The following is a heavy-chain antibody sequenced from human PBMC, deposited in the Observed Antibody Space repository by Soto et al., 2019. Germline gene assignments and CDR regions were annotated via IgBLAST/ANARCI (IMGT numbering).Heavy chain of an antibody. CDR2: IYYSGST. CDR1: GGSISCNSNY. D-gene: IGHD3-10*01. CDR3: ASHYGSGSYYYYYYYGMDV. Sequence: XGTLSLTCTASGGSISCNSNYWGWIRQPPGKGLEWIGSIYYSGSTYYNPSLKSRVTISVDTSKNQFSLKLSSVTAADTAVYYCASHYGSGSYYYYYYYGMDVWGQGTTVTVSS. J-gene: IGHJ6*02. V-gene: IGHV4-39*01.